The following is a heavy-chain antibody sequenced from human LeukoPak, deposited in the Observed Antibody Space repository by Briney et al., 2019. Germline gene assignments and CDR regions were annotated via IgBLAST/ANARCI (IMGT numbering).Heavy chain of an antibody. CDR2: IYHSGST. J-gene: IGHJ4*02. Sequence: SQTLSLTCAVSGGSISSGGYSWSWIRQPPGKGLEWIGDIYHSGSTYYNPSLKSRVTISVDRSKSQFSLKLSSVTAADTAVYYCARVSGYHYGRVDYWGEGTLVSVSS. D-gene: IGHD5-12*01. V-gene: IGHV4-30-2*01. CDR3: ARVSGYHYGRVDY. CDR1: GGSISSGGYS.